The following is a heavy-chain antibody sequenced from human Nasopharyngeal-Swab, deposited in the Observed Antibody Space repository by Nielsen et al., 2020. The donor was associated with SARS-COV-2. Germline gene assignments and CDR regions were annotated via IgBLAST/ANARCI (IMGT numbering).Heavy chain of an antibody. CDR3: ARGAGACSSTSCNNWFDP. CDR2: IDPSDSYT. J-gene: IGHJ5*02. D-gene: IGHD2-2*01. V-gene: IGHV5-10-1*01. CDR1: GYSFTGYW. Sequence: GESLKISCKGSGYSFTGYWISWVRQMPGKGLEWMGRIDPSDSYTNYSPSFQGHVTISADKSISTAYLQWSSLKASDTAMYYCARGAGACSSTSCNNWFDPWGQGTLVTVSS.